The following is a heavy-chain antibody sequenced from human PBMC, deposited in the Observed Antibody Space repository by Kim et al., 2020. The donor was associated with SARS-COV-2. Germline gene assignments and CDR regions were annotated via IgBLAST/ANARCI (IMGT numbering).Heavy chain of an antibody. V-gene: IGHV3-53*01. D-gene: IGHD3-16*01. J-gene: IGHJ4*02. Sequence: GGSLRLSCAASGFTVSSNYMSWVRQAPGKGLEWVSVIYSGGSTYYADSVKGRFTISRDNSKNTLYLQMNSLRAEDTAVYYCAREAWGGRRDGYNSFDYWGQGTLVTVSS. CDR2: IYSGGST. CDR1: GFTVSSNY. CDR3: AREAWGGRRDGYNSFDY.